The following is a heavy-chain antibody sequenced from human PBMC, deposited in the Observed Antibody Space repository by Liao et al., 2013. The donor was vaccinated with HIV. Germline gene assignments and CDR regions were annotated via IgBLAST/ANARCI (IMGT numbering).Heavy chain of an antibody. CDR2: IYTSGST. CDR3: ARGVQWLGNWYLDL. CDR1: GGSITSYY. V-gene: IGHV4-4*07. Sequence: RLQESGPGLVKPSETLSLTCTVSGGSITSYYWSWIRQPAGKGLEWIGRIYTSGSTNYNPSLKSRVTISVDTSKNQLSLRLSSMTAADTALYFCARGVQWLGNWYLDLWGRGTLVTVSS. J-gene: IGHJ2*01. D-gene: IGHD6-19*01.